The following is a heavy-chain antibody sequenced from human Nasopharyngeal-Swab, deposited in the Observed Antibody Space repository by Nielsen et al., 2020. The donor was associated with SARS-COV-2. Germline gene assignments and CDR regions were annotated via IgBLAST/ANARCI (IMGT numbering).Heavy chain of an antibody. D-gene: IGHD3-9*01. CDR1: GFSIISNHY. Sequence: SETLSLTCNVSGFSIISNHYWGWIRQSPGKRLEWIATINLRGNTYYNPSLESRVTISADTSKDHFFLRVTSVTAADTAVYYCVRLYYDLLTGYFSVGGNFDYWGPGTLVTVSS. V-gene: IGHV4-38-2*02. CDR2: INLRGNT. CDR3: VRLYYDLLTGYFSVGGNFDY. J-gene: IGHJ4*02.